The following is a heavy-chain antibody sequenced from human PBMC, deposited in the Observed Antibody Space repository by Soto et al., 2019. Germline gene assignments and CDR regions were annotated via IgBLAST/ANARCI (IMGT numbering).Heavy chain of an antibody. CDR1: GFTFSSYA. V-gene: IGHV3-30-3*01. CDR2: ISYDGSNK. D-gene: IGHD1-1*01. J-gene: IGHJ4*02. Sequence: GGSLRLSCAASGFTFSSYAMHWVRQAPGKGLEWVAVISYDGSNKYYADSVKGRFTISRDNSKNTLYLQMNSLRAEDTAVYYCARDKTGTTWPNYYFDYWGQGTLVTVSS. CDR3: ARDKTGTTWPNYYFDY.